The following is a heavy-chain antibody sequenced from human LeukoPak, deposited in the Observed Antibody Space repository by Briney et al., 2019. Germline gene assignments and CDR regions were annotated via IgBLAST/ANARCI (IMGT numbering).Heavy chain of an antibody. D-gene: IGHD5-24*01. J-gene: IGHJ3*02. CDR3: ARDLQRAFDI. Sequence: SQTLSLTCAISGDSVSSNNVAWNWIRQSPSKGLEWLGRTYYRSKWYNDYAVSVKSRITINPDTPKNQFSLQLNFVTPEDTAVYYSARDLQRAFDIWGQGTMVTVSS. CDR1: GDSVSSNNVA. CDR2: TYYRSKWYN. V-gene: IGHV6-1*01.